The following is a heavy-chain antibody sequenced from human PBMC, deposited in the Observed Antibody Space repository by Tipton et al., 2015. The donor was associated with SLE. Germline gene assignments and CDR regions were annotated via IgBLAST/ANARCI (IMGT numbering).Heavy chain of an antibody. CDR2: ISSSGSTI. D-gene: IGHD1-7*01. Sequence: SLRLSCAASGFTFSSYEMNWVRQAPGKGLEWVSYISSSGSTIYYADSVKGRFTISRDNAKNSLYLQMNSLRAEDTAVYYCARDHQMFTSTGTTSDYWGQGTLVTVSS. J-gene: IGHJ4*02. CDR3: ARDHQMFTSTGTTSDY. V-gene: IGHV3-48*03. CDR1: GFTFSSYE.